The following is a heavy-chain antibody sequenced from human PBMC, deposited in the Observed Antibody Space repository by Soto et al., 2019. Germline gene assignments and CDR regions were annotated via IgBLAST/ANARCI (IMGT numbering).Heavy chain of an antibody. D-gene: IGHD3-3*01. CDR3: AKAQTRYDFWSGFTTPFDY. J-gene: IGHJ4*02. Sequence: EVKLLESGGGLVEPGGSLRLSCAASGFTISSYVMSWVRQAPGKGLEWVSAVSGSGGSKYYADSVRGRFTISRDNSKNTLYLQVNSLRAGDTAVYYCAKAQTRYDFWSGFTTPFDYWGQGTLVTVSS. CDR1: GFTISSYV. V-gene: IGHV3-23*01. CDR2: VSGSGGSK.